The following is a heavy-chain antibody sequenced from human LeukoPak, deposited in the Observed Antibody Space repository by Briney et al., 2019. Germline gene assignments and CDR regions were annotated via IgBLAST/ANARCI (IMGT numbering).Heavy chain of an antibody. CDR1: GGSISSYY. D-gene: IGHD6-19*01. CDR2: IYYSGST. CDR3: ARAVAGLFDY. V-gene: IGHV4-59*01. J-gene: IGHJ4*02. Sequence: SETLSLTCTVSGGSISSYYWSWIRQPQGKGLEWIGYIYYSGSTNYNPSLKSRVTISVDTSKNQFSLKLSSVTAADTAVYYCARAVAGLFDYWGQGTLVTVSS.